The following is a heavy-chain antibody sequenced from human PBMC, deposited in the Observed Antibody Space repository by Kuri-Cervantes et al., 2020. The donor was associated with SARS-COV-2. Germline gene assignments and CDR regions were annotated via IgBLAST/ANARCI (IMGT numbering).Heavy chain of an antibody. Sequence: GGALRLSCVGSGFTFISYGMTWVRQAPGKGLEWVSTINNSGSTKYYADSVKGRFTISTDNSLNTLYLQMNSLRVEDTARYYCAKDLGFSGSRTRYYLDSWGQGTQVTVSS. CDR3: AKDLGFSGSRTRYYLDS. J-gene: IGHJ4*02. V-gene: IGHV3-23*01. CDR1: GFTFISYG. D-gene: IGHD2-2*01. CDR2: INNSGSTK.